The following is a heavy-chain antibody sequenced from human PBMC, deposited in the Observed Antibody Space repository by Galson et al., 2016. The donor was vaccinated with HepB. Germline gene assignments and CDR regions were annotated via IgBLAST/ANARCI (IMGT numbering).Heavy chain of an antibody. J-gene: IGHJ4*02. CDR2: IKGDGSDK. V-gene: IGHV3-7*04. Sequence: SLRLSCAASRFTFKNYWMTWVRQAPGRGLEWVANIKGDGSDKHYVDSVRGRFTISRDNAKNSVYLQLNSLRADDTAVYYCARDGYIWNVVDCWGQGTLVTVA. D-gene: IGHD1-1*01. CDR3: ARDGYIWNVVDC. CDR1: RFTFKNYW.